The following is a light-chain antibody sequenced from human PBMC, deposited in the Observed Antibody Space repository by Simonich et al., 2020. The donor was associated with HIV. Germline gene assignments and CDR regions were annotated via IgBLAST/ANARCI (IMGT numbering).Light chain of an antibody. CDR3: SSYTSSITVL. CDR2: DVS. Sequence: QSALTQPASVSGSPGQSITISCTGTSSDVGGYKYVSWYQQHPGKAPKLMIYDVSKRPAGVSNSFAGSKSGNTASLTISGLQAEDEADYYCSSYTSSITVLFGGGTKLTVL. V-gene: IGLV2-14*03. J-gene: IGLJ2*01. CDR1: SSDVGGYKY.